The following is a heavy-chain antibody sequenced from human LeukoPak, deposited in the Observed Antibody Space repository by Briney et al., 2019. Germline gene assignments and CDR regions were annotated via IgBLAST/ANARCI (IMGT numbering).Heavy chain of an antibody. J-gene: IGHJ4*01. Sequence: GGSLRLSCAASGFTFSNYFMSWVRQAPGKGLEWVSYISYRGDTIYYADSVRGRFTISRDNTKNSLDLLMNTLRAEDTAVYYCARVPITPNDFWGGFSEYYLDQWGQGTLVTVSS. CDR3: ARVPITPNDFWGGFSEYYLDQ. CDR1: GFTFSNYF. CDR2: ISYRGDTI. V-gene: IGHV3-11*01. D-gene: IGHD3-3*01.